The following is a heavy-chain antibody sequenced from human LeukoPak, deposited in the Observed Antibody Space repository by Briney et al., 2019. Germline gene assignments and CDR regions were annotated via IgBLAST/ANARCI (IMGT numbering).Heavy chain of an antibody. J-gene: IGHJ4*02. Sequence: PGGSLRLSCAASGFPFSTYAMSWVRQAPGKGLEWVSSIRGSDGSTYYADSVKGRFAISGDNSKNALYLQMNSLRAEDTAVYYCAKDVYGDYGGLDYWGQGTLVTVSS. D-gene: IGHD4-17*01. CDR1: GFPFSTYA. CDR3: AKDVYGDYGGLDY. CDR2: IRGSDGST. V-gene: IGHV3-23*01.